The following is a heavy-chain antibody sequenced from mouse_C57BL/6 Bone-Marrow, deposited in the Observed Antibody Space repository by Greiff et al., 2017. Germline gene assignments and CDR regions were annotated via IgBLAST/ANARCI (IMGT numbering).Heavy chain of an antibody. D-gene: IGHD2-1*01. Sequence: ESGPGLVKPSQSLSLTCSVTGYSITSGYYWNWIRQFPGNQLEWMGYISYDGSNNYNPSLKNRISITRDTSKNQFFLKLNSVTTEDTATYYCARDGNYFRWYFDVWGTGTTVTVSS. CDR2: ISYDGSN. CDR3: ARDGNYFRWYFDV. CDR1: GYSITSGYY. J-gene: IGHJ1*03. V-gene: IGHV3-6*01.